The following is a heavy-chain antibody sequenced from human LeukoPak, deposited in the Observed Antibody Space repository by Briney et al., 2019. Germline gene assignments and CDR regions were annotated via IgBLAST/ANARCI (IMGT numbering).Heavy chain of an antibody. D-gene: IGHD5-18*01. V-gene: IGHV1-69*04. J-gene: IGHJ6*02. CDR1: GGTFSSYA. Sequence: GASVKVSCKASGGTFSSYAISWVRQAPGQGLEWMGRIIPILGIANYAQKFQGRVTITADKSTSTAYMELSSLRSEDTAVYYCARGRPKRGYSYGYDYYYYGMDVWGQGTTVTVSS. CDR2: IIPILGIA. CDR3: ARGRPKRGYSYGYDYYYYGMDV.